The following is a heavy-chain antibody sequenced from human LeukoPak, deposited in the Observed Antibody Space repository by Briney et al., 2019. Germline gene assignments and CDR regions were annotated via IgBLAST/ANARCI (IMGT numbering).Heavy chain of an antibody. CDR1: GGSISSGGYS. CDR2: IYHSGST. CDR3: ARGHGSGYVEDWFDP. Sequence: SETLSLTCAVSGGSISSGGYSWSWIRQPPGKGLEWIGYIYHSGSTYYNPSLESRVTISVDRSKNQFSLKLSSVTAADTAVYYCARGHGSGYVEDWFDPWGQGTLVTVSS. D-gene: IGHD3-10*01. V-gene: IGHV4-30-2*01. J-gene: IGHJ5*02.